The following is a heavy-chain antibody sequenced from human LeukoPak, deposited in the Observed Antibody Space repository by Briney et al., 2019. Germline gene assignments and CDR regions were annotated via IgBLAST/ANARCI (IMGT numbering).Heavy chain of an antibody. J-gene: IGHJ4*02. V-gene: IGHV4-61*02. CDR3: ARAASQAFDY. CDR1: GGSISSGSYY. CDR2: ISTSGST. Sequence: SETLSLTCTVSGGSISSGSYYWSWIRQPAGKGLEWIGRISTSGSTNYNPSLKSRITISVDTSKNQFSLNLSSVTAVDTAVYYCARAASQAFDYWDQGTLVTVSS.